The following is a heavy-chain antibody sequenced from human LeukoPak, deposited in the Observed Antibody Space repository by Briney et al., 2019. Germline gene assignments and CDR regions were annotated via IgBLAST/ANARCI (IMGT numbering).Heavy chain of an antibody. Sequence: SETLSLTCTVSGGSISGSSYYWGWIRQPPGKGLEWIGSIYYSGSTNSNPSLKSRVTISLDTSKNQFSLKLSSVTAADTAVYYCARGPRAVVPAAPFDYWGQGTPVTVSS. CDR1: GGSISGSSYY. CDR3: ARGPRAVVPAAPFDY. J-gene: IGHJ4*02. V-gene: IGHV4-39*07. D-gene: IGHD2-2*01. CDR2: IYYSGST.